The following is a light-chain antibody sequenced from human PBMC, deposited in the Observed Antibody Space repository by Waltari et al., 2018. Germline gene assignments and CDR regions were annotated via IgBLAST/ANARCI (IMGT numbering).Light chain of an antibody. V-gene: IGKV3-20*01. CDR1: QSVSNNY. CDR2: GAS. CDR3: QQYASSPGT. J-gene: IGKJ1*01. Sequence: DIVLTQSPGTLSLSPGERATLSCRASQSVSNNYLAWYQHKAGQAPRLLIYGASSRATGIPDRFSGSGSGTDFTLTISRLEPEDFVVYYCQQYASSPGTSGQGTKVDVK.